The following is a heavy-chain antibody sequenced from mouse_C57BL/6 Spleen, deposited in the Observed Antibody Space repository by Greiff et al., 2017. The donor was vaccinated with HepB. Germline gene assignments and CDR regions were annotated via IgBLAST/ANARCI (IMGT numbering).Heavy chain of an antibody. CDR3: ARYYYGSSRFHYFDY. Sequence: VQLQQSGPELVKPGASVKISCKASGYSFTGYYMNWVKQSPEKSLEWIGEINPSTGGTTYNQKFKAKATLTVDKSSSTAYMQLKSLTSEDSAVYYCARYYYGSSRFHYFDYWGQGTTLTVSS. D-gene: IGHD1-1*01. CDR2: INPSTGGT. CDR1: GYSFTGYY. V-gene: IGHV1-42*01. J-gene: IGHJ2*01.